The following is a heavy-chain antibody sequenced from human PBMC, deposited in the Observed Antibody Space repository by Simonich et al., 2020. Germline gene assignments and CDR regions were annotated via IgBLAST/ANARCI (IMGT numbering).Heavy chain of an antibody. CDR2: SYHSSRT. CDR3: ARVGYSNYYYYGMDV. CDR1: CYYISRGYY. V-gene: IGHV4-38-2*01. D-gene: IGHD6-13*01. Sequence: QVQLQESGPGLVKPSETLSLTCAVSCYYISRGYYSGWIRQPPGKGLVWIGSSYHSSRTDYPPSLTSLVTISVDTSKNQFSLKLSSVTAADTAVYYCARVGYSNYYYYGMDVWGQGTTVTVSS. J-gene: IGHJ6*02.